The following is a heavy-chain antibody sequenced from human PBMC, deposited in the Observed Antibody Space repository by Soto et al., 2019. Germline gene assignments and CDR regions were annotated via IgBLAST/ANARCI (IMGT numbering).Heavy chain of an antibody. D-gene: IGHD2-15*01. CDR1: GYTFTSYG. J-gene: IGHJ5*01. CDR3: ATTLPSSSATFLDS. V-gene: IGHV1-18*04. Sequence: ASVKVSFKASGYTFTSYGISWVRQAPGQGLELMGWISAYNGNTNYAQKLQGRVTMTTXRXXXXAXMXLXXXRADXTALYXCATTLPSSSATFLDSWGQGSLVTVSS. CDR2: ISAYNGNT.